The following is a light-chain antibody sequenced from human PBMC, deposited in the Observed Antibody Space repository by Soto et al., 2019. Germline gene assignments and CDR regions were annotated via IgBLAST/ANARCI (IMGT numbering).Light chain of an antibody. CDR2: ELS. CDR1: RSDVGGYNH. Sequence: QSVLTQPASVSGSPGQSVTISCTGTRSDVGGYNHVSWYQQYPGKAPKVIIYELSNRPSGISNRFSGSKSGNTASLTISGLQAEDEADYYCSSYTSSSTLLYVFGTRTKLTVL. V-gene: IGLV2-14*01. CDR3: SSYTSSSTLLYV. J-gene: IGLJ1*01.